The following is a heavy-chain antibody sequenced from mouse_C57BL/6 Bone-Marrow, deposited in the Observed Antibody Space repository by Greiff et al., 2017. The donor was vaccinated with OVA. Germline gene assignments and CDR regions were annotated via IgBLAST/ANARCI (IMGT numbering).Heavy chain of an antibody. J-gene: IGHJ2*01. V-gene: IGHV1-64*01. CDR3: ARDIYYYGSSHDY. CDR1: GYTFTSYW. D-gene: IGHD1-1*01. Sequence: VQLQQPGAELVKPGASVKLSCKASGYTFTSYWMHWVKQRPGQGLEWIGMIHPNSGSTNYNEKFKSKATLTVDKSSSTVYMQLSSLTSEDSAVYYCARDIYYYGSSHDYWGQGTTLTVSS. CDR2: IHPNSGST.